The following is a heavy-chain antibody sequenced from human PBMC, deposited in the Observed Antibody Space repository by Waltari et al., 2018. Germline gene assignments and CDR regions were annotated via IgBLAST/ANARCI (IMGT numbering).Heavy chain of an antibody. V-gene: IGHV4-39*01. CDR2: IYYSGST. CDR3: ARPGPDYGGNKRTHWYFDL. J-gene: IGHJ2*01. D-gene: IGHD4-17*01. Sequence: QLQLQESGPGLVKPSETLSLTCTVSGGSISSSSYYWGWIRQPPGKGLEWIGSIYYSGSTYYNPSLKSRVTISVDTSKNQFSLKRSSVTAADTAVYYCARPGPDYGGNKRTHWYFDLWGRGTLVTVSS. CDR1: GGSISSSSYY.